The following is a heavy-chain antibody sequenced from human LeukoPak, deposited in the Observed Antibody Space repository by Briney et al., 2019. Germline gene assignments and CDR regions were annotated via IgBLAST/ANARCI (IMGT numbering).Heavy chain of an antibody. J-gene: IGHJ3*02. D-gene: IGHD3-22*01. V-gene: IGHV3-21*01. CDR1: GFTFSRYS. Sequence: GGSLRLSCAVSGFTFSRYSMNWVRQAPGKGLEWVSVISGGSTSTFYADSVKGRFTISRDNAKNSLYLQMHSLRAEDTAVYYCARYGDSSVYYSADAFDIWGQGTLVTVSS. CDR2: ISGGSTST. CDR3: ARYGDSSVYYSADAFDI.